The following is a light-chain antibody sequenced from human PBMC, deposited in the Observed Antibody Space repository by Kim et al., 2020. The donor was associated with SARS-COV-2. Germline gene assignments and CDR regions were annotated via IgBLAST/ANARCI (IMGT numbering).Light chain of an antibody. CDR3: GTWDSRLRVVV. CDR1: SSNIGNNY. Sequence: GRTVTLPCSGGSSNIGNNYVSWYQQLPPTAPKLLIYDNDKRPSGIPDRFTGSRSGTTATLAITGLQTGDEADYFCGTWDSRLRVVVFGGGTKVTVL. CDR2: DND. J-gene: IGLJ3*02. V-gene: IGLV1-51*01.